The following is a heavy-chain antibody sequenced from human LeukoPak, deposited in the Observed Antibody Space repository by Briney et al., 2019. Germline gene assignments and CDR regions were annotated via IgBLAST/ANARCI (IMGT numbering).Heavy chain of an antibody. CDR2: IWYDGSIK. J-gene: IGHJ4*02. CDR3: AKALIPQDTAMVKGY. D-gene: IGHD5-18*01. CDR1: GFTFSSYG. Sequence: PGRSLRLSCAASGFTFSSYGMHWVRQAPGKGLEWVAVIWYDGSIKSYADSVKGRFTISRDNSKNTLYLQMNSLRAEDTAVYYCAKALIPQDTAMVKGYWGQGTLVTVSS. V-gene: IGHV3-33*06.